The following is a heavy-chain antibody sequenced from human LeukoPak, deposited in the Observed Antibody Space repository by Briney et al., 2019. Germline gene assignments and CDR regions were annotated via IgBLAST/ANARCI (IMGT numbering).Heavy chain of an antibody. J-gene: IGHJ4*01. Sequence: GGSLRLSCAASGFTFSSYAMSWVRQGPGKGLEWVSTISGSGGSTYYADSVKGRFTISRDNSENTLYLQMNSLRAEDTAVYYCAKDMTTAVAGTLFDCWGQGTLVTVSS. CDR1: GFTFSSYA. CDR2: ISGSGGST. CDR3: AKDMTTAVAGTLFDC. V-gene: IGHV3-23*01. D-gene: IGHD6-19*01.